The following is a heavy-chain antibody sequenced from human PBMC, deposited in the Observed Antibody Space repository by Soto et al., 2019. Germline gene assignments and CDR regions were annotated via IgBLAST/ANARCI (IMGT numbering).Heavy chain of an antibody. CDR2: IYYSGST. J-gene: IGHJ3*02. D-gene: IGHD1-7*01. CDR1: GSSLSSYC. Sequence: ASETLSLTCSVSGSSLSSYCWSWLRQPPGKGQKWIGYIYYSGSTNYKPSLKSRVTISVDTSKNQFSLKLSSVTAADTAVYYCARVLLDRTTPSDAFDIWGQGTMLTVSS. V-gene: IGHV4-59*01. CDR3: ARVLLDRTTPSDAFDI.